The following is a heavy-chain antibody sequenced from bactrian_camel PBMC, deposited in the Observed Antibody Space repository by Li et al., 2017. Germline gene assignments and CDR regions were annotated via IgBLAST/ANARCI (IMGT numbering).Heavy chain of an antibody. D-gene: IGHD2*01. J-gene: IGHJ4*01. CDR3: AADRCRAFCTGGYCLY. Sequence: HVQLVESGGDSVQAGGSLRLSCAASGYTLRMGWFRQAPGKERERVADIESDGRTTYADSWKGRSTISEDNAKSTLYLEMRSLKPDDTARYLCAADRCRAFCTGGYCLYWGQGTQVTVS. CDR1: GYTLR. V-gene: IGHV3S53*01. CDR2: IESDGRT.